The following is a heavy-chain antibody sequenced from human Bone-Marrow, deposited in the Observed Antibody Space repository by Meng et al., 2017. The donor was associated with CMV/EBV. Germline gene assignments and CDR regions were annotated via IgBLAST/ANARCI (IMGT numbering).Heavy chain of an antibody. V-gene: IGHV3-23*01. D-gene: IGHD3-3*01. CDR1: GFTFSSYA. Sequence: GESLKISCAASGFTFSSYAMSWVRQAPGKGLEWVSAISGSGGSTYYADSVKGRFTISRDNTKNTLYLQMNSLRAEDTAVYYCAKLAIFGVGKDYYGMDVWGQGTTVTVSS. CDR3: AKLAIFGVGKDYYGMDV. J-gene: IGHJ6*02. CDR2: ISGSGGST.